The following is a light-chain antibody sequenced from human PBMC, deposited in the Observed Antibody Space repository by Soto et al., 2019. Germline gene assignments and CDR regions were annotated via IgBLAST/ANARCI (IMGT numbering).Light chain of an antibody. V-gene: IGKV1-12*01. CDR1: QSLDNW. J-gene: IGKJ2*01. CDR2: AAY. CDR3: QQAKSFPYT. Sequence: DIQMTQSPSSVSASVGDTVTISCRASQSLDNWLAWYQQKPGNAPRLLIYAAYTLENGVPSRFSGSGSGSDFTLTISRLQHEDFATYYSQQAKSFPYTGGQGTKVEI.